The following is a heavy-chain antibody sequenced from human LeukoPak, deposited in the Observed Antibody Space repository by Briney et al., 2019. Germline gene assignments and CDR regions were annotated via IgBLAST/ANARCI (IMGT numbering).Heavy chain of an antibody. J-gene: IGHJ4*02. Sequence: GGSLRLSCAASGFTVSSNYMSWVRQAPGKGLEWVSVIYSGGSTYYADSVKGRFTISRDNSKNTLYLQMNSLRAEDSAVYYCAKDISTRVYGELFDYWGQGTLVTVSS. V-gene: IGHV3-53*05. CDR2: IYSGGST. D-gene: IGHD4-17*01. CDR1: GFTVSSNY. CDR3: AKDISTRVYGELFDY.